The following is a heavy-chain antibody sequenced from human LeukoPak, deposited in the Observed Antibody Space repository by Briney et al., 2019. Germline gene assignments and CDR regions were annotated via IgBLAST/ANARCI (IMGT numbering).Heavy chain of an antibody. CDR2: IYYSGST. CDR3: ARIVWAGTNWFDP. D-gene: IGHD6-19*01. J-gene: IGHJ5*02. Sequence: SDTLSLTCAVSGYSISSSNWWGWIRQPPGKGLEWIGYIYYSGSTYYNPSLKSRVTMSVDTSKNRFSLKLSSVTAVDTAVYYCARIVWAGTNWFDPWGQGTLVTVSS. V-gene: IGHV4-28*01. CDR1: GYSISSSNW.